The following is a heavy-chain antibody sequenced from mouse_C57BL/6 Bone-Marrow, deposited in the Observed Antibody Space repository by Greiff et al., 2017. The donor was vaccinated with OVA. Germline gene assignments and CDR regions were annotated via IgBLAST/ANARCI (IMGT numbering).Heavy chain of an antibody. Sequence: DVQLQESGPVLVKPGASVKMSCKASGYTFTDYYMNWVKQSHGKSLEWIGVINPYNGGTSYNQKFKGKATLTVDKSSSTAYMELNSLTSEDSAVYYCARSDYDHYYAMDYWGQGTSVTVSS. CDR1: GYTFTDYY. CDR3: ARSDYDHYYAMDY. D-gene: IGHD2-4*01. J-gene: IGHJ4*01. V-gene: IGHV1-19*01. CDR2: INPYNGGT.